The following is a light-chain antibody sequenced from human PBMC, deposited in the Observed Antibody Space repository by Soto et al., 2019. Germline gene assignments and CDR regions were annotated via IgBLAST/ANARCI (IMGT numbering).Light chain of an antibody. CDR1: QSVNND. V-gene: IGKV3D-15*01. CDR2: GAS. CDR3: QQYNTYWT. Sequence: EIVMSQSPATLSVSPGGRVTLSGRARQSVNNDLAWYQQKPGQAPRLLIYGASSRATGIPDRFSGSGSGTEFTLTISSLQPDDFATYYCQQYNTYWTFGQGTKLEIK. J-gene: IGKJ1*01.